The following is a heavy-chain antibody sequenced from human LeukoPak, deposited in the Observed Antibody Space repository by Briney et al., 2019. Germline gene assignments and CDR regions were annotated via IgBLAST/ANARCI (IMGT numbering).Heavy chain of an antibody. D-gene: IGHD6-19*01. V-gene: IGHV1-2*02. CDR3: ARVGSSGWYVHPTLDY. CDR2: INPNSGGT. J-gene: IGHJ4*02. Sequence: GASVKVSCKASGYTFTGYYMHWVRQAPGQGPEWMAWINPNSGGTNYAQKFQGRVTVTRDTSISTAYMELSRLRSDDTAVYYCARVGSSGWYVHPTLDYWGQGTLVTVSS. CDR1: GYTFTGYY.